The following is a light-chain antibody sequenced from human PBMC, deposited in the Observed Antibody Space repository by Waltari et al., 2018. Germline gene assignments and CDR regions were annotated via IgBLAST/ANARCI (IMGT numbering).Light chain of an antibody. CDR1: QAISNS. Sequence: DIQMTQSPSSLSASVGDRVTITCRASQAISNSLAWYHQKAGQAPKVLLYGASRLESGVPSRCSGSGSGTDFTLTINSVQPEDFATFYCQQYYTLPWTFGQGTRVEI. CDR3: QQYYTLPWT. CDR2: GAS. J-gene: IGKJ1*01. V-gene: IGKV1-NL1*01.